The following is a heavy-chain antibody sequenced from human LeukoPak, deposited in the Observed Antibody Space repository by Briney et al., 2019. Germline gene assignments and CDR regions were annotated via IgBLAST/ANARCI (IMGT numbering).Heavy chain of an antibody. J-gene: IGHJ4*02. D-gene: IGHD3-10*01. Sequence: GGSLRLSCAASGFTFSSYAMSWVRQAPGKGLEWVSTISGSGGSTYYADSVKGRFAISRDNSKSTLYLHMNSLSAEDTAVYYCAKNTSPWISGFDYWGQGTLVTVSS. CDR3: AKNTSPWISGFDY. V-gene: IGHV3-23*01. CDR1: GFTFSSYA. CDR2: ISGSGGST.